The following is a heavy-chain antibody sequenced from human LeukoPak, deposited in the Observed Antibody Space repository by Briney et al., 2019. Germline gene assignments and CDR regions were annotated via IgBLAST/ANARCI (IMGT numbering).Heavy chain of an antibody. D-gene: IGHD3-3*01. V-gene: IGHV3-30*18. CDR2: ISQDGSNK. CDR3: AKDVELSYDFWSGYLYAHYYGMDV. Sequence: GGSLTLSCATSGFTFSSSGVQWARQAPGKGLEWVAAISQDGSNKYYADSVKGRFTISRDNSKNTLYLQMNSLRAEDTAVYYCAKDVELSYDFWSGYLYAHYYGMDVWGQGTTVTVSS. CDR1: GFTFSSSG. J-gene: IGHJ6*02.